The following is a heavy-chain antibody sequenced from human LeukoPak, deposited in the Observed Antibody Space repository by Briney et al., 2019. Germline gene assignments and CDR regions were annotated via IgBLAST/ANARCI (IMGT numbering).Heavy chain of an antibody. CDR1: GGSISSYY. V-gene: IGHV4-59*01. D-gene: IGHD6-6*01. Sequence: SETLSLTCTVSGGSISSYYWSWIRQPPGKGLEWIGYIYYTGSTNYNPSLKSRLTISIDTSKNQFSLKLSSVTAADTAVYYCAAHSNSGDYFDSWGQGTPVTVSS. J-gene: IGHJ4*02. CDR3: AAHSNSGDYFDS. CDR2: IYYTGST.